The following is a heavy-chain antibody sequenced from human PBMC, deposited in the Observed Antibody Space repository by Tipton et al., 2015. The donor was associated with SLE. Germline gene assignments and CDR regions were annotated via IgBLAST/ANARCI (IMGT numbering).Heavy chain of an antibody. Sequence: GSLRLSCAASGFTFSSYGMHWVRQAPGKGLEWVAFIRYDGSNKYYADSVKGRFTISRDNSKNTLYLQMNSLRAEDTAVYYCAKDPYLNPYYYGMDVWGQGTTVTVSS. D-gene: IGHD2-2*01. CDR3: AKDPYLNPYYYGMDV. CDR2: IRYDGSNK. J-gene: IGHJ6*02. CDR1: GFTFSSYG. V-gene: IGHV3-30*02.